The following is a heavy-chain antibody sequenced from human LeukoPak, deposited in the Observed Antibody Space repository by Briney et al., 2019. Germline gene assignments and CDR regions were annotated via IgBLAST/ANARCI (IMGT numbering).Heavy chain of an antibody. CDR2: ISSRSTTI. V-gene: IGHV3-48*02. Sequence: GGSLRLSCTASGFTFSGYDINWLRQAPGKGLEWVSYISSRSTTIYHADSVKGRFTIYRDNAKNSVFLQMNSLRDDDTAVYYCARVGYYEGYFDYWGQGTPVTVSS. D-gene: IGHD3-22*01. CDR3: ARVGYYEGYFDY. CDR1: GFTFSGYD. J-gene: IGHJ4*02.